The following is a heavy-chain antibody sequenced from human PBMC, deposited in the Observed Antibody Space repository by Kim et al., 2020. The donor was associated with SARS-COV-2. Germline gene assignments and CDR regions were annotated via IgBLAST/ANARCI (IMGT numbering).Heavy chain of an antibody. J-gene: IGHJ6*02. CDR3: ARDDSLVPAAIIGYYYGMDV. V-gene: IGHV1-18*01. Sequence: ASVKVSCKASGYTFTSYGISWVRQAPGQGLEWMGWISAYNGNTNYAQKLQGRVTMTTDTSTSTAYMELRSLRSDDTAVYYCARDDSLVPAAIIGYYYGMDVWGQGTTVTVSS. D-gene: IGHD2-2*02. CDR2: ISAYNGNT. CDR1: GYTFTSYG.